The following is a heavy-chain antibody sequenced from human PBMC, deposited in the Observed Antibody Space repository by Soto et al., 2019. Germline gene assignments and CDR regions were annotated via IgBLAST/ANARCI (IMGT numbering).Heavy chain of an antibody. Sequence: EVQLVESGGGLVQPGGSLRLSCAASGFTFSRHWMHWVRLAPGKGPVWVSRVSLDGSTTTYADSVKGRFTISRDNAKNALDLQMNSLRVEDTAVYFCARGVERYGGPELDYWGQGTLVSVYS. CDR2: VSLDGSTT. CDR3: ARGVERYGGPELDY. J-gene: IGHJ4*02. D-gene: IGHD6-6*01. V-gene: IGHV3-74*01. CDR1: GFTFSRHW.